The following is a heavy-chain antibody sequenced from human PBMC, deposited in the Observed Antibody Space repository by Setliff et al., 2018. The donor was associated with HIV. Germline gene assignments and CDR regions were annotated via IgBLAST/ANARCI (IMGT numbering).Heavy chain of an antibody. CDR1: GFTFSDYY. V-gene: IGHV3-11*04. CDR2: ISYSGSTI. CDR3: ARPLTGYSITHYYYMDV. D-gene: IGHD3-9*01. J-gene: IGHJ6*03. Sequence: GGSLRLSCAASGFTFSDYYMSWIRQAPGKGLEWVSYISYSGSTIYYADSVKGRITISRDNAKNSLYLQMNSLRAEDTAVYYCARPLTGYSITHYYYMDVWGKGTTVT.